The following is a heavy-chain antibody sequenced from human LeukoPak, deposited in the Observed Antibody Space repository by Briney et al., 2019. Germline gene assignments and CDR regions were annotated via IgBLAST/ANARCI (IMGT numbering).Heavy chain of an antibody. CDR1: GGSISSYY. CDR3: ARLSGPEDWFDP. J-gene: IGHJ5*02. V-gene: IGHV4-59*08. Sequence: PSETLSLTCTVSGGSISSYYWSWIRQLPGKGLEWIGYIYYSGSTNYNPSLKSRVTISVDTSKNQFSLKLSSVTAADTAVYYCARLSGPEDWFDPWGQGTLVTVSS. CDR2: IYYSGST. D-gene: IGHD6-25*01.